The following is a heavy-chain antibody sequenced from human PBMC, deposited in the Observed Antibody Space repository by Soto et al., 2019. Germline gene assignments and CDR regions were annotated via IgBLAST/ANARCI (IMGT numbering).Heavy chain of an antibody. D-gene: IGHD7-27*01. CDR3: ARDRLTGDRREAFDI. J-gene: IGHJ3*02. Sequence: EVQLVESGGGLVQPGGSLRLSCAASGFTFSSYSMSWVRQGPGTGLEWVSYIDTSGSTTYYADSVKGRFAISRDNAKNSLYLQVTSLRDEDTAVYYCARDRLTGDRREAFDIWGQGTMVTVSS. CDR2: IDTSGSTT. V-gene: IGHV3-48*02. CDR1: GFTFSSYS.